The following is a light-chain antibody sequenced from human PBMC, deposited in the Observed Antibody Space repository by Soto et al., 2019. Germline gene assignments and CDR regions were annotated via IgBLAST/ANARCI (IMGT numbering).Light chain of an antibody. J-gene: IGLJ2*01. CDR1: SSDVGGYDY. CDR2: EVS. CDR3: SSYTTSSTRV. V-gene: IGLV2-14*01. Sequence: QSALTQPASVSGSPGQSITISCTGTSSDVGGYDYVSWYQQHPGKAPKVMIYEVSNRPSGVSYRFSGFKSGNTASLTISGLQAEDEADYYCSSYTTSSTRVFGGGTKLTVL.